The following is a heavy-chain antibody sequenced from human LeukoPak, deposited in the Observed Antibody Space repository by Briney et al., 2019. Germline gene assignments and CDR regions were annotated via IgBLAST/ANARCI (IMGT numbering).Heavy chain of an antibody. V-gene: IGHV1-18*01. Sequence: ASVKVSCKASGYTFTSYGISWVRQAPGQGLEWMGWISAYNGNTNYAQKLQGRVTMTTDTSTSTAYMELRSLRSDDTAVYYCARDLTFDYVGNLFDYWGQGTLVTVSS. CDR1: GYTFTSYG. CDR2: ISAYNGNT. CDR3: ARDLTFDYVGNLFDY. D-gene: IGHD4-23*01. J-gene: IGHJ4*02.